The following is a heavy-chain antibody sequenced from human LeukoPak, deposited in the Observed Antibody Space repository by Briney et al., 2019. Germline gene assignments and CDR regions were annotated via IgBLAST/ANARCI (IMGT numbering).Heavy chain of an antibody. CDR1: GFTFSSYW. J-gene: IGHJ6*03. CDR3: GRSPMVRGLIITAGTKKRGYYYYMDV. Sequence: PGGSLRLSCAASGFTFSSYWMHWVRQAPGKGLVWVSRINSDGSSTSYADSVKGRFTISRDNAKNTLYLQMNSLRAEDTAVYYCGRSPMVRGLIITAGTKKRGYYYYMDVWGKGTTVTISS. CDR2: INSDGSST. V-gene: IGHV3-74*01. D-gene: IGHD3-10*01.